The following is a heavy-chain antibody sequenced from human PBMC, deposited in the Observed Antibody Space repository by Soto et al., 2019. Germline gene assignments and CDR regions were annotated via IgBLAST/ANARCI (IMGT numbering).Heavy chain of an antibody. CDR3: ARVGRDCSGGSCYSDYYYDMDV. CDR1: GGTFSSYA. V-gene: IGHV1-69*13. D-gene: IGHD2-15*01. Sequence: SVKVSCKASGGTFSSYAISWVRQAPGQGLERMGGIIPIFGTANYEQKFQGRVTITADESTSTAYMELSSLRSEDTAVYYCARVGRDCSGGSCYSDYYYDMDVWGQGTTGTVSS. J-gene: IGHJ6*02. CDR2: IIPIFGTA.